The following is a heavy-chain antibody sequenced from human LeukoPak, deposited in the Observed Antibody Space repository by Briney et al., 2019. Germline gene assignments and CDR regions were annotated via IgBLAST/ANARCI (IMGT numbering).Heavy chain of an antibody. D-gene: IGHD3-3*01. CDR2: IYYSGST. V-gene: IGHV4-59*01. Sequence: PSETLSLTCTVSGGSISSYYWSWIRQPPGKGLEWIGYIYYSGSTNYNPSLKSRVTISVDTSKNQFSLKLSSVTAADTAVYYCARGGPRVFFFDSWGQGTLVTVSS. CDR1: GGSISSYY. CDR3: ARGGPRVFFFDS. J-gene: IGHJ4*02.